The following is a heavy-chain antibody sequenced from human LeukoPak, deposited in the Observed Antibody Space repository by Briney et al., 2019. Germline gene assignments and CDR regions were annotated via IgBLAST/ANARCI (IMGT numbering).Heavy chain of an antibody. CDR2: ISAGGGST. J-gene: IGHJ6*02. CDR3: AKDYYDSSGYYYGMDV. V-gene: IGHV3-23*01. Sequence: GGSLRLSCAASGFTLNNYAMSWVRQAPGKGLEWVSVISAGGGSTLYADSVKGRFTISRDNSKNTLYLQMNSLRAEDTAVYYCAKDYYDSSGYYYGMDVWGQGTTVTVSS. CDR1: GFTLNNYA. D-gene: IGHD3-22*01.